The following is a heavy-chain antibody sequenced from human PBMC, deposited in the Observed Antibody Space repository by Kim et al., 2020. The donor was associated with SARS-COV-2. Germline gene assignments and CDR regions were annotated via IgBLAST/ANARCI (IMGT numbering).Heavy chain of an antibody. D-gene: IGHD3-10*01. CDR2: INHSGST. CDR3: ARGLGRTLGVMVRGVIRPYYFDY. Sequence: SETLSLTCAVYGGSFSGYYWSWIRQPPGKGLEWIGEINHSGSTNYNPSLKSRVTISVDTSKNQFSLKLSSVTAADTAVYYCARGLGRTLGVMVRGVIRPYYFDYWGQGTLVTVSS. CDR1: GGSFSGYY. V-gene: IGHV4-34*01. J-gene: IGHJ4*02.